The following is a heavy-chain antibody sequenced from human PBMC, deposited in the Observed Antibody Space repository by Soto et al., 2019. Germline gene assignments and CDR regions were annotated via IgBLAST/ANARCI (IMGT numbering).Heavy chain of an antibody. V-gene: IGHV4-31*03. Sequence: SETLSLTCTVSGGSISSGGYYWNWIRQHPGRGLEWIGYISYSGSTYYNPSLKSRVTISVDTSKNHFSLNLNSVTAADTAVYYCARGPIVIVPAAIPGWFGPWGQGALVTVS. CDR2: ISYSGST. CDR1: GGSISSGGYY. D-gene: IGHD2-2*02. CDR3: ARGPIVIVPAAIPGWFGP. J-gene: IGHJ5*02.